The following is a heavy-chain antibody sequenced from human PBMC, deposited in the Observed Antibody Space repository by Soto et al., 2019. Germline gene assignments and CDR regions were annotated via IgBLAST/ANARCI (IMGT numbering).Heavy chain of an antibody. Sequence: QVQLVESGGGVVQPGRSLRLSCAASGFTFSSYGMHWVRQAPGKGLGWVAIISYDGINKYYANSVKGRFTISRENSKNTLYLQMNSLRAEDTDVYYCAKFMYNGNDGFFDYWGQGTLVTVSS. CDR2: ISYDGINK. J-gene: IGHJ4*02. CDR3: AKFMYNGNDGFFDY. D-gene: IGHD1-1*01. V-gene: IGHV3-30*18. CDR1: GFTFSSYG.